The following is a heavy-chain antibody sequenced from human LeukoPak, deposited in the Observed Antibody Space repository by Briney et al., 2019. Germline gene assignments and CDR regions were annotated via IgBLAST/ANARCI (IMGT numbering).Heavy chain of an antibody. CDR2: ISSSGSTI. Sequence: GGSLRLSRAASGFTFSDYYMSWIRQAPGKGLEWVSYISSSGSTIYYADSVKGRFTISRDNAKNSLYLQMNSLRAEDTAVYYCARERILWFGEFDYWGQGTLVTVSS. V-gene: IGHV3-11*01. D-gene: IGHD3-10*01. J-gene: IGHJ4*02. CDR1: GFTFSDYY. CDR3: ARERILWFGEFDY.